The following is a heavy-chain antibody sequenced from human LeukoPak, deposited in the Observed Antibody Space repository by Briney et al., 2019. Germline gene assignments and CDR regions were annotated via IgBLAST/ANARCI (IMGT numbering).Heavy chain of an antibody. CDR1: GFTFSDHY. V-gene: IGHV3-11*01. Sequence: GGYLRLYCAGSGFTFSDHYMSWIRPGQGKGLEWVSYISSVGNSIYYAESVKGRFSISTDNAENSLYMQMNSLRAEDTAIYYCARGTAGDAFDIWGQGTMVTVSS. CDR3: ARGTAGDAFDI. CDR2: ISSVGNSI. J-gene: IGHJ3*02. D-gene: IGHD6-25*01.